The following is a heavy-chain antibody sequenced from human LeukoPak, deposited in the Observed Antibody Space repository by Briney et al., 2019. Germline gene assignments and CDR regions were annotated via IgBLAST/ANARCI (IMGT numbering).Heavy chain of an antibody. CDR3: ARILDSAWGELGY. CDR2: ISYDGTIK. CDR1: RFTFSSYA. V-gene: IGHV3-30*04. J-gene: IGHJ4*02. D-gene: IGHD6-19*01. Sequence: PGGSLRLSCAASRFTFSSYAMHWVRQAPGKGLEWVAVISYDGTIKYYADSVKGRFSISRDNSKKTLYLQMNSLRAEDTAVYYCARILDSAWGELGYWGQGTLVTVSS.